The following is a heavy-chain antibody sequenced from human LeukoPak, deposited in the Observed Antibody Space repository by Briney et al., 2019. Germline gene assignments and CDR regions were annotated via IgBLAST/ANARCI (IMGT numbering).Heavy chain of an antibody. D-gene: IGHD3-16*01. Sequence: PGGSLRLSCEDSGSTFSTYWMSWVRQAPGKGLEWVANIKQDGSEENYVDSVKGRFTISRDNAKNSLYLQMGTLRAEDTAVYYCARTVTYAYIYWGQGTLVTVS. CDR2: IKQDGSEE. V-gene: IGHV3-7*01. J-gene: IGHJ4*02. CDR3: ARTVTYAYIY. CDR1: GSTFSTYW.